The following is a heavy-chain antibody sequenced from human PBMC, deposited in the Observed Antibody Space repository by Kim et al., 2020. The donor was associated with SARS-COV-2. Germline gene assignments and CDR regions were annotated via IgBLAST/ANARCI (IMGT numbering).Heavy chain of an antibody. CDR3: ARSSTVVIGGHLQDLIHR. CDR2: ISYDGNNK. D-gene: IGHD2-21*01. Sequence: GGSLRLSCAASGFVFNNNAMHWVRQAPGKGLEWVAFISYDGNNKDYADSVKGRFTISRDNANNTLYLQMNSRRSEDTATYFCARSSTVVIGGHLQDLIHRWGQGTQVTVSS. V-gene: IGHV3-30-3*01. CDR1: GFVFNNNA. J-gene: IGHJ5*02.